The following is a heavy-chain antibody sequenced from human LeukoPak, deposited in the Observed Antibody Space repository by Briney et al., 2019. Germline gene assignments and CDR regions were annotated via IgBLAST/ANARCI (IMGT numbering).Heavy chain of an antibody. CDR1: GGSISSGSYY. CDR2: IYTSGST. J-gene: IGHJ4*02. V-gene: IGHV4-61*02. D-gene: IGHD3-3*01. CDR3: ARETRSYDFWSGYAELDY. Sequence: SQTLSLTCTVSGGSISSGSYYWSWIRQPAGKGLEWIGRIYTSGSTNYNPSLKSRVTISVDTSKNQFSLKLSSVTAADTAVYYCARETRSYDFWSGYAELDYWGQGTLVTVSS.